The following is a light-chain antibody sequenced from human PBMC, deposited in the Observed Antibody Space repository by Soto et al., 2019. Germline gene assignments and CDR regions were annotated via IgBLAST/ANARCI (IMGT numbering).Light chain of an antibody. CDR3: QSYDSSLSVVV. CDR1: SSNIGAGYD. J-gene: IGLJ2*01. Sequence: QPVLTQPPSVSGAPGQRVTISCTGSSSNIGAGYDVHWYQQLPRTAPKLLIYGNSNRPSGVPDRFSGSKSGTSASLAITGLQAEDEADYYCQSYDSSLSVVVFGGGTQLTVL. CDR2: GNS. V-gene: IGLV1-40*01.